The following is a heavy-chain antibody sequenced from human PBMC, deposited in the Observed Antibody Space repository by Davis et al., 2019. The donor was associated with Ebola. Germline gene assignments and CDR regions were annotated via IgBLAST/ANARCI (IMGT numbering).Heavy chain of an antibody. J-gene: IGHJ4*02. V-gene: IGHV4-59*01. CDR2: IYYSGST. CDR3: ARLNQDPLMVLHHFDS. CDR1: GGSISGYY. Sequence: SETLSLTCTVSGGSISGYYWSWIRQPPGKGLAWIGYIYYSGSTNYNPSLKSRVTISVDTSKNQFSLKLISVTAADTAIYYCARLNQDPLMVLHHFDSWGQGTRVTVSS. D-gene: IGHD3-10*01.